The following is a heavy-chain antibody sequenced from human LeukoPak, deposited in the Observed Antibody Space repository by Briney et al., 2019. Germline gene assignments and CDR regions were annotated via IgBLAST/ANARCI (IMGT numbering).Heavy chain of an antibody. V-gene: IGHV3-21*01. D-gene: IGHD5-12*01. J-gene: IGHJ3*02. Sequence: GGSLRLSCAASGFTFSIYSMNWVRQAPGKGLEWVSSISSSSSYIYYADSVKGRFTISRDNAKNSLYLQMNSLRAEDTAVYYCARPREGWLQSDAFDIWGQGTMVTVSS. CDR1: GFTFSIYS. CDR3: ARPREGWLQSDAFDI. CDR2: ISSSSSYI.